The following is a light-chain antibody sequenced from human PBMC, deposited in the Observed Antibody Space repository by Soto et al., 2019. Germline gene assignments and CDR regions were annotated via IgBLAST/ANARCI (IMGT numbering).Light chain of an antibody. CDR2: GAS. CDR1: QSVSSTY. V-gene: IGKV3-20*01. CDR3: QQYGISPPWT. J-gene: IGKJ1*01. Sequence: EIVLTQSPGTLSLSPGERAILSCRASQSVSSTYLAWFQQKPGQAPRLLIYGASSRATGIPDRFSGSGSGTDFTLSISRLEPEDFAVYYCQQYGISPPWTFGQGTKVEIK.